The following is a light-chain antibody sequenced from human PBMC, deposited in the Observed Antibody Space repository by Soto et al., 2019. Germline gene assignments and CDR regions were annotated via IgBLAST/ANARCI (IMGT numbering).Light chain of an antibody. Sequence: EIVLTQSPGTLSLSPGERATLSCRASQSVSSSYLAWYQQKPGQAPRLLIYGASSRATGIPDRFSGSGSGTDFTLTISRLEPEDFAVYSCQQGRTFGQGTKVEIK. CDR3: QQGRT. V-gene: IGKV3-20*01. CDR2: GAS. CDR1: QSVSSSY. J-gene: IGKJ1*01.